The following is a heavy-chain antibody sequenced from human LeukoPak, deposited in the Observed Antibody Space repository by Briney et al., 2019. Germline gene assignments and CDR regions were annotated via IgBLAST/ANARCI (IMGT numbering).Heavy chain of an antibody. J-gene: IGHJ1*01. CDR2: MRPNSGET. V-gene: IGHV1-8*02. D-gene: IGHD2-15*01. CDR3: ARGYCSGGGCYTAEYLPH. CDR1: GYTFTNFE. Sequence: GASVKVSCKASGYTFTNFEINWVRQVAGRGLEWMGWMRPNSGETVNVQKFQGRVTMTRDISTSTAYMELTGLRSDDTAVYFCARGYCSGGGCYTAEYLPHWGQGTLVTVSS.